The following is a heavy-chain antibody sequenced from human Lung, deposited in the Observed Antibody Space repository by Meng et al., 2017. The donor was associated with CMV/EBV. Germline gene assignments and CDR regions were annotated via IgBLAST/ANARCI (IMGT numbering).Heavy chain of an antibody. J-gene: IGHJ5*02. CDR2: INHSGST. CDR1: GGSFSGYY. Sequence: GSLRLSCAVYGGSFSGYYWSWIRQPPGKGLEWIGEINHSGSTNYNPSLKSRVTISVDTSKNQFSLKLNSVTAADTAVYYCARGKSSGLITPLRGGSRPFDPWGQGTLVTVSS. V-gene: IGHV4-34*01. CDR3: ARGKSSGLITPLRGGSRPFDP. D-gene: IGHD3-10*01.